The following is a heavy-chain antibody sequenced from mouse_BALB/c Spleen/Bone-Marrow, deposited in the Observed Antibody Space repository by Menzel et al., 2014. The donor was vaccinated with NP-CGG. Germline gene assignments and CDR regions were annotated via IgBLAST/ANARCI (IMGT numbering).Heavy chain of an antibody. J-gene: IGHJ3*01. CDR1: GYTFRNYW. Sequence: QVHVKPSGAELMRPGASVKISCKATGYTFRNYWIEWVKQRPGHGLEWIGEILPGSYSTNYNEKLKGKATFTADTSSNTAYMQLSSLTSEDSAVYYCARRGGYPWFAYWGQGTLVTVSA. CDR2: ILPGSYST. V-gene: IGHV1-9*01. CDR3: ARRGGYPWFAY. D-gene: IGHD2-2*01.